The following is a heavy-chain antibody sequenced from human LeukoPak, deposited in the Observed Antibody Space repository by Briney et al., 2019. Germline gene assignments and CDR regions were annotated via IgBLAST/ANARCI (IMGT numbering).Heavy chain of an antibody. CDR2: ISSSTSRI. Sequence: GGSLRLSCAASGFTFSNFAVSRVRQAPGKGLEWVSYISSSTSRIYYADSVKGRFTISRDSARRSLFLQMNSLRDEDTAVYYCARDIHWAFDYWGQGTLVTVSS. D-gene: IGHD7-27*01. J-gene: IGHJ4*02. CDR1: GFTFSNFA. CDR3: ARDIHWAFDY. V-gene: IGHV3-48*02.